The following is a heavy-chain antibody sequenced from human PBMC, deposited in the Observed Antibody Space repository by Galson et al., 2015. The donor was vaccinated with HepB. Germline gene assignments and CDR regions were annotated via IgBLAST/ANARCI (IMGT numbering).Heavy chain of an antibody. CDR1: GFTFSTYA. V-gene: IGHV3-23*01. Sequence: SLRLSCAASGFTFSTYAMSWVRQAPGKGLEWVSGLSGSGGSTYYADSVKGRFTIFRDNSKNTLFLQMDSLRAEDTAAYYCAKDQREGSGPRDPRFDPWGQGTLVTVSS. CDR2: LSGSGGST. D-gene: IGHD3-10*01. J-gene: IGHJ5*02. CDR3: AKDQREGSGPRDPRFDP.